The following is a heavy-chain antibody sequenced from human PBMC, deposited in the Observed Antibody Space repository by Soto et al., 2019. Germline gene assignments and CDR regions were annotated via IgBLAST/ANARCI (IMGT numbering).Heavy chain of an antibody. CDR3: ARESGVIAVAGTPKYNWFDP. V-gene: IGHV6-1*01. CDR2: TYYRSKWYN. CDR1: GDSVSSNSAA. Sequence: SQTLSLTCAIPGDSVSSNSAAWNWIRQSPSRGLEWLGRTYYRSKWYNDYAVSVKGRITINPDTSKNQFSLQLNSVTPEDTAVYYCARESGVIAVAGTPKYNWFDPWGQGTLVTVSS. D-gene: IGHD6-19*01. J-gene: IGHJ5*02.